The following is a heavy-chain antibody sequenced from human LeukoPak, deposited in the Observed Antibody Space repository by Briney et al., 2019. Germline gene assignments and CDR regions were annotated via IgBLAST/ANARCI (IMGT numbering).Heavy chain of an antibody. D-gene: IGHD2-15*01. J-gene: IGHJ4*02. CDR2: INPNSGGT. CDR1: GYTFTGYY. V-gene: IGHV1-2*02. Sequence: ASVKVSCTASGYTFTGYYMHWVRQAPGQGLEWMGWINPNSGGTNYAQKFQGRVTMTRDTSISTAYMELSRLRSDDTAVYYCASGGVSIDCSGGSCLPLFDYWGQGTLVTVSS. CDR3: ASGGVSIDCSGGSCLPLFDY.